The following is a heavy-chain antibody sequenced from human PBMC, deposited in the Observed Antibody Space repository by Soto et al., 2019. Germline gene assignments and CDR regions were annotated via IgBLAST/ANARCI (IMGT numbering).Heavy chain of an antibody. J-gene: IGHJ4*02. CDR1: AFTYYTYE. D-gene: IGHD6-19*01. CDR2: ISSRGTTI. V-gene: IGHV3-48*03. CDR3: ARVNFHSSGPSFDY. Sequence: PGGSLRLSCSASAFTYYTYEMIWVRQAPGKGLEWVSYISSRGTTIYYADSVKGRFTISRDDAKNSLYLQMSSLRAEDTSVYYCARVNFHSSGPSFDYWGQGTQVTVAS.